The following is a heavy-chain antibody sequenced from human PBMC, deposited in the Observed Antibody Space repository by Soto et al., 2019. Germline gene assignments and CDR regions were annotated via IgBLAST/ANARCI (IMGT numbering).Heavy chain of an antibody. J-gene: IGHJ4*02. D-gene: IGHD6-19*01. CDR1: GFTFRRYA. CDR3: AKDRLENPY. CDR2: ISGSGGST. V-gene: IGHV3-23*01. Sequence: QLLESGGGLVQPGGSLRLSCAASGFTFRRYAMSWVRQAPGKGLEWVSAISGSGGSTYYADSVKGRFTIARYNSKNTLYLQMNSLRAEDTAVYYCAKDRLENPYWGQGTLVTVSS.